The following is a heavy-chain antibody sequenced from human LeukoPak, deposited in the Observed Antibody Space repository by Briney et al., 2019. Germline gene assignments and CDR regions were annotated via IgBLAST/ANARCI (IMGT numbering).Heavy chain of an antibody. Sequence: GRSLRLSCAVSGFTFSSYWMNWVRQAPGKGLEWVANIKQDGSEKYYVDSVKGRFTISRDNAKNSLYLQMNSLRAEDTAVYYCARGRWLQFIYWGQGTLVTVSS. J-gene: IGHJ4*02. V-gene: IGHV3-7*04. CDR2: IKQDGSEK. CDR3: ARGRWLQFIY. D-gene: IGHD5-24*01. CDR1: GFTFSSYW.